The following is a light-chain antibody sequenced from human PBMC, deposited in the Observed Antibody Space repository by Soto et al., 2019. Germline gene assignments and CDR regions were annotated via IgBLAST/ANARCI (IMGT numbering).Light chain of an antibody. Sequence: DIQLTQSPSFLSASVGDRVTITCRASQGISSYLAWYQQKPGKAPKLLIYAASTLQSGVPSRFSGSGSGTEFTLTIISLQHEDFATYYCQQLNSYPRTFGQGTKVEIK. V-gene: IGKV1-9*01. CDR2: AAS. J-gene: IGKJ1*01. CDR3: QQLNSYPRT. CDR1: QGISSY.